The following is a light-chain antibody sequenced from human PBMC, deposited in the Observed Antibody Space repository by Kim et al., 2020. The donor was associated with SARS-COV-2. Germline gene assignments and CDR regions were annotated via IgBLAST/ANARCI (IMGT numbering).Light chain of an antibody. CDR3: QVWDSNSDHPYV. CDR1: IGSKR. CDR2: YDS. V-gene: IGLV3-21*04. J-gene: IGLJ1*01. Sequence: APGRTANMPGGGNIGSKRVHWYQQKPGQAPVLVIYYDSDRPSGIPERFSGSNSGNTATLTISRVEAGDEADYYCQVWDSNSDHPYVFGTGTKVTVL.